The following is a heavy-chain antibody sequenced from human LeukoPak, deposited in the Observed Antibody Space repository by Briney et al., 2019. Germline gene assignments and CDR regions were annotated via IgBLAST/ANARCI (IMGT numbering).Heavy chain of an antibody. J-gene: IGHJ6*02. V-gene: IGHV3-9*01. CDR2: ICWNSGSI. D-gene: IGHD3-10*01. CDR3: AGLFGVGEKDHYYYGMDV. CDR1: GFTFDDYA. Sequence: GGSLRLSCAASGFTFDDYALHWVRQAPGKGLEWVSGICWNSGSIGYADSVKGRFTISRDNAKNSLYLQMNSLRAEDTALYYCAGLFGVGEKDHYYYGMDVWGQGTTVTVSS.